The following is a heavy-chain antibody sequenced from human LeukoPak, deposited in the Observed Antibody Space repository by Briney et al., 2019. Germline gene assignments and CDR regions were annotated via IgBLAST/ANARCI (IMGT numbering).Heavy chain of an antibody. D-gene: IGHD4-11*01. CDR3: ARDLGTSNYGY. CDR2: IYTSGST. Sequence: PSETLSLTCTVSGGSISSGGYYWSWIRQHPGKGLEWIGRIYTSGSTNYNPSLKSRVTISVDKSKNQFSLKLSSVTAADTAVYYCARDLGTSNYGYWGQGTLVTVSS. J-gene: IGHJ4*02. CDR1: GGSISSGGYY. V-gene: IGHV4-61*02.